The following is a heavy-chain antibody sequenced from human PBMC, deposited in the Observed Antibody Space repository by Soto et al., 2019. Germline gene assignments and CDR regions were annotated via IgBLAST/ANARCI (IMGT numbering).Heavy chain of an antibody. Sequence: QVQLQQWGAGLLKPSETLSLTCGVYGASFSGFYWTWIRQPPGKGLEWIGEISHSGSTDYNPSLRSRVTISLDTSKNQFSLRLTSVTAADTAVYYCARDAYCTPPRCNDGLDVWGQGTTVTVSS. CDR1: GASFSGFY. CDR2: ISHSGST. CDR3: ARDAYCTPPRCNDGLDV. J-gene: IGHJ6*02. V-gene: IGHV4-34*01. D-gene: IGHD2-8*01.